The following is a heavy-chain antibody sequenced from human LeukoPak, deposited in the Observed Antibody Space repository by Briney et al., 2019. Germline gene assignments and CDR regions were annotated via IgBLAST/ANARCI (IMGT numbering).Heavy chain of an antibody. Sequence: ASVKVSCKASGGTFSSYAISWVRQAPGQGLEWMGGIIPIFGTTNYAQKFQGRVTITADESTSTAYMELSSLRSEDTAVYYCARDRVRGESFDACDIWGQGTMVTVSS. J-gene: IGHJ3*02. CDR3: ARDRVRGESFDACDI. D-gene: IGHD3-16*01. CDR1: GGTFSSYA. V-gene: IGHV1-69*13. CDR2: IIPIFGTT.